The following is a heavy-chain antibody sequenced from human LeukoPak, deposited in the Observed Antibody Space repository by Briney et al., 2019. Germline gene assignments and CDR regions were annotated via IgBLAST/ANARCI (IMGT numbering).Heavy chain of an antibody. J-gene: IGHJ4*02. D-gene: IGHD6-19*01. V-gene: IGHV1-24*01. CDR3: ATDPGIAVAGPRGENY. CDR1: GYTLTELS. Sequence: ASVKVSCKVSGYTLTELSMRWMRQAPGKGLEWMGGLDPEDGETIYAQKFQGRVTMTEDTSTDTAYMELSSLRSEDTAVYYCATDPGIAVAGPRGENYWGQGTLVTVSS. CDR2: LDPEDGET.